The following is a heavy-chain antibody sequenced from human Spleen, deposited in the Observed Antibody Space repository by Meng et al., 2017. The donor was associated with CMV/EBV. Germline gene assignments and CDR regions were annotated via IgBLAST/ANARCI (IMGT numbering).Heavy chain of an antibody. CDR2: INYSGTT. V-gene: IGHV4-59*02. D-gene: IGHD1-26*01. CDR3: AREVLVGATREDYLYNGMDV. J-gene: IGHJ6*02. Sequence: SETLSLTCTVSGDSVSFYYWSWIRLPPGRGLEWIGYINYSGTTNYNPSLKSRVTMSLDTSKNQVSLKLSSVTAADTAVYYCAREVLVGATREDYLYNGMDVWGRGTAVTVSS. CDR1: GDSVSFYY.